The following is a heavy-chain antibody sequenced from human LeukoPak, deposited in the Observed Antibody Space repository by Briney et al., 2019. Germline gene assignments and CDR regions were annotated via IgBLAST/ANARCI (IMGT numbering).Heavy chain of an antibody. CDR1: GYSFTIYW. J-gene: IGHJ5*02. CDR3: ARGRSGKLLWFGELSKLYNWFDP. D-gene: IGHD3-10*01. CDR2: IYPGDSDT. Sequence: GESLKISCKVSGYSFTIYWIGWVRQMPGKGLEWMGIIYPGDSDTRYSPSFQGQGTISADKSISTAYLQWSSLKASDTAMYYCARGRSGKLLWFGELSKLYNWFDPWGQGTLVTVSS. V-gene: IGHV5-51*01.